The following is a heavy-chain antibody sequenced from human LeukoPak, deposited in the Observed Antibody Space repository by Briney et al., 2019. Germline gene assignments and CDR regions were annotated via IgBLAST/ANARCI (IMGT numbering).Heavy chain of an antibody. CDR1: GFTFSSYS. CDR2: INSSSSYI. J-gene: IGHJ4*02. CDR3: ARAPAGGFWSGSPFDY. Sequence: GGSLRLSCAASGFTFSSYSMNWVRQAPGKGLEWVSSINSSSSYIYYADSVKGRFTISRDNAKNSLYLQMNSLRAEDTAVYYCARAPAGGFWSGSPFDYWGQGTLVTVSS. V-gene: IGHV3-21*01. D-gene: IGHD3-3*01.